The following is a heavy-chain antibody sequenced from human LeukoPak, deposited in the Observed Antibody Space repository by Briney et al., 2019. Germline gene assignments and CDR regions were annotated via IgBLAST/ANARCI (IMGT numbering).Heavy chain of an antibody. J-gene: IGHJ4*02. CDR2: ITWDGGNK. CDR3: ARDAASASSTGLDY. D-gene: IGHD5/OR15-5a*01. Sequence: GGSLRLSCAASGFTFDNYAMHWVRQAPGKGLEWVSLITWDGGNKYYADSVKGRFTISRDNSKNSLFLQMDSLRAGDTAFYYCARDAASASSTGLDYWGRGTLVTVSS. V-gene: IGHV3-43D*04. CDR1: GFTFDNYA.